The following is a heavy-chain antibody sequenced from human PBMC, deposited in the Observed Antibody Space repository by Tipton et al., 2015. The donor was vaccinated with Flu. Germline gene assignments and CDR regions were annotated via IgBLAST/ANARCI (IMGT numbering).Heavy chain of an antibody. Sequence: TLSLTCTVSSGSIRSTNYFCAWIRQPPGKRLELIGSIYPSGTTYYNPSLKSRVTISADTSKSQFSLKLRSVTAADTAVYYCARLSYYDVDLKNFYFDHRGQGALVTVSS. CDR1: SGSIRSTNYF. V-gene: IGHV4-39*01. CDR3: ARLSYYDVDLKNFYFDH. J-gene: IGHJ4*02. CDR2: IYPSGTT. D-gene: IGHD3-10*02.